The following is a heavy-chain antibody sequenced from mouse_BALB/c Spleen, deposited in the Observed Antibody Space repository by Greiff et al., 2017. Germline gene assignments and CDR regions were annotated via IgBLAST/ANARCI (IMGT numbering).Heavy chain of an antibody. V-gene: IGHV2-9*02. CDR2: IWAGGST. J-gene: IGHJ1*01. CDR1: GFSLTSYG. D-gene: IGHD2-1*01. CDR3: ARDLLWYFDV. Sequence: VQLQQSGPGLVAPSQSLSITCTVSGFSLTSYGVHWVRQTPGKGLEWLGVIWAGGSTNYNSALMYRLSISKDNSKSQVFLKMNSLQTDDTAMYYCARDLLWYFDVWGAGTTVTVSS.